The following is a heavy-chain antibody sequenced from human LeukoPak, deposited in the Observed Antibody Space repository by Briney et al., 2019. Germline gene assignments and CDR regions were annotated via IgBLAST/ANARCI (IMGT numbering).Heavy chain of an antibody. CDR2: ISGGGGDT. J-gene: IGHJ3*02. Sequence: QPGGSLRLSCAASKFAFSSYAMSWVRQAPGKGLEWVSAISGGGGDTYYADSVKGRFTISRDNSKNTLYLQMNSLRAEDTAVYYCAKFDSCSWYSAFDIWGQGTVVTVSS. V-gene: IGHV3-23*01. CDR1: KFAFSSYA. CDR3: AKFDSCSWYSAFDI. D-gene: IGHD6-13*01.